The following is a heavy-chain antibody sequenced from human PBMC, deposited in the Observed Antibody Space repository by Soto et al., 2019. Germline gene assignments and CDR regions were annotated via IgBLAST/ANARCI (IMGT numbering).Heavy chain of an antibody. J-gene: IGHJ4*02. CDR1: GFTFSSYA. Sequence: GGSLRLSCAASGFTFSSYAMHWVRQAPGKGLEWVTLISYDGSNKYYADSVKGRFTISRDNSKNTLYLQLNSLRADDTAVYYCARDYGDHVFHYWGQGTLVTVSS. CDR2: ISYDGSNK. CDR3: ARDYGDHVFHY. D-gene: IGHD4-17*01. V-gene: IGHV3-30-3*01.